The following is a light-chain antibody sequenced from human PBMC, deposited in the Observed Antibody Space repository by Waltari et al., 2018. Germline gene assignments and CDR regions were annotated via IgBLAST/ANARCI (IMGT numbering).Light chain of an antibody. J-gene: IGKJ2*01. Sequence: DIQMTQSPSSVSASVGDRVTITGRASLGISSWLAWYQQRPGKAPKLLIYAASSLHSGGPSMFIGNGSGTDFTLTITSLQPEDFAIYYCQQADSFPYTFGHGTKLEIK. CDR2: AAS. CDR1: LGISSW. CDR3: QQADSFPYT. V-gene: IGKV1-12*01.